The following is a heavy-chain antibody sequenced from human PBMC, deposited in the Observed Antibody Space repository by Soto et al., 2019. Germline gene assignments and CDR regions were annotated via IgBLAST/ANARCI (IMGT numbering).Heavy chain of an antibody. Sequence: QVQLVQSGAEVKKPGSSVKVSCKASGGTFSSYAISWVRQAPGQGLEWMGGIIPIFGTANYAQKFQRRVTITAYASTSTGYMELSSLRSEDTDVYCCARAPEVVGADPWIEPWRQGSLVTVSS. D-gene: IGHD1-26*01. V-gene: IGHV1-69*01. J-gene: IGHJ5*02. CDR1: GGTFSSYA. CDR2: IIPIFGTA. CDR3: ARAPEVVGADPWIEP.